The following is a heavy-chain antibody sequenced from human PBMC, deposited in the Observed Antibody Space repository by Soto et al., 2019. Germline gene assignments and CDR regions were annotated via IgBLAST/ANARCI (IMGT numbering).Heavy chain of an antibody. V-gene: IGHV1-69*13. CDR2: IIPMFATP. CDR3: ARQFDYDSIAHYYAY. Sequence: ASVKVSCKASGSTFSSHAISWVRQAPGQGLEWMGGIIPMFATPNYAEKFQGRLSITADESTTTVYMQLSSLRSQDTAVYYCARQFDYDSIAHYYAYWGQGILVAV. D-gene: IGHD3-22*01. J-gene: IGHJ4*02. CDR1: GSTFSSHA.